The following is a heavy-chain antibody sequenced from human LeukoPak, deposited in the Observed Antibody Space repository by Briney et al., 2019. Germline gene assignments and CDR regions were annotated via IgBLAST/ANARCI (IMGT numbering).Heavy chain of an antibody. J-gene: IGHJ6*03. CDR3: AKRTAAARGHYYYYMDV. CDR1: GFTFSSYA. V-gene: IGHV3-23*01. CDR2: ISGSGGST. D-gene: IGHD6-6*01. Sequence: GGSLRLSCAASGFTFSSYAMSWVRQAPGKGLEWVSAISGSGGSTYYADSEKGRFTISRDNSKNTLYLQMNSLRAEDTAVYYCAKRTAAARGHYYYYMDVWGKGTTVTVSS.